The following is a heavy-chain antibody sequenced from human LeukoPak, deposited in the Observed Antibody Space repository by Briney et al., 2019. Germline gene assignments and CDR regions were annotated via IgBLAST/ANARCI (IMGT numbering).Heavy chain of an antibody. V-gene: IGHV3-48*01. CDR1: GFTFSSYS. J-gene: IGHJ4*02. Sequence: GGSLRLSCAASGFTFSSYSMNWVRQAPGKGLEWVSYISGSSTTIYFADSVKGRFTISRDNAKNSLYLQMNSLRAEDTAVYYCARVISVAGFDYWGQGTLVTVSS. D-gene: IGHD6-19*01. CDR2: ISGSSTTI. CDR3: ARVISVAGFDY.